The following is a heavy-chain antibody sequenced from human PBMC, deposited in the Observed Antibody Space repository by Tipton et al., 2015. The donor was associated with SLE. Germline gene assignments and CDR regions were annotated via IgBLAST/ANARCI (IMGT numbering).Heavy chain of an antibody. V-gene: IGHV3-48*03. D-gene: IGHD3/OR15-3a*01. J-gene: IGHJ4*02. CDR1: GFTFSSYE. CDR2: ISDSGSSK. Sequence: VQSGGSLRLSCAASGFTFSSYEMNWVRQAPGKGLEWISYISDSGSSKFYADSVKGRFTISRDNAKKSLYLQMNSLRAEDTAVYYCARDPIYDFWTGYGDYWGQGTLVIVSP. CDR3: ARDPIYDFWTGYGDY.